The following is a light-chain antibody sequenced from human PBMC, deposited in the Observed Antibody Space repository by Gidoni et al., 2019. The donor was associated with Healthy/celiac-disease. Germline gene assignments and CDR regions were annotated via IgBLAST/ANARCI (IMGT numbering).Light chain of an antibody. CDR3: QQSYSTSWT. J-gene: IGKJ1*01. V-gene: IGKV1-39*01. CDR2: AAS. CDR1: QSISSY. Sequence: DIQITQSPSSLSASVGDRVTITCRASQSISSYLNWYQQKPGNAPKLLIYAASSLQSGVPSRFSGSVYGTDFTLTISSLQPEDFATYYCQQSYSTSWTFGQGTKVEIK.